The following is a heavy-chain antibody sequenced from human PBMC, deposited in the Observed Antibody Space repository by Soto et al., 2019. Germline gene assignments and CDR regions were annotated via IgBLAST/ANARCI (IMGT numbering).Heavy chain of an antibody. D-gene: IGHD3-3*01. Sequence: SETLSLTCAVYGGSVKGYYWNWIRQPPGKGLEWIGEINHTGGTHYNPSLKSRVTMSVDTSKNQFSLRLSSVTAADTAIYYCATRITVFGLLIPPFDPCGQGTQVT. CDR3: ATRITVFGLLIPPFDP. V-gene: IGHV4-34*01. J-gene: IGHJ5*02. CDR2: INHTGGT. CDR1: GGSVKGYY.